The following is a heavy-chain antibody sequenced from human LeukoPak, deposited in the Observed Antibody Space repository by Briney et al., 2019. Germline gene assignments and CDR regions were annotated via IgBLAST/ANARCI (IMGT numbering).Heavy chain of an antibody. CDR3: ARDPAQGYCGGTSCYPFDP. Sequence: ASVKVSCKASGYTFTGYYIHWVRQAPGQGLEWMGWINPNSGGTNYVQNFQGRVTMTADTSITTAYMELSRLRYDDTAIYYCARDPAQGYCGGTSCYPFDPWGQGTLVTVSS. V-gene: IGHV1-2*02. D-gene: IGHD2-2*01. CDR2: INPNSGGT. CDR1: GYTFTGYY. J-gene: IGHJ5*02.